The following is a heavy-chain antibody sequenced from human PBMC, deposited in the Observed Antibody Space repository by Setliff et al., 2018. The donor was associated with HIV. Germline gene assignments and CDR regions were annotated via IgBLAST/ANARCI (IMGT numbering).Heavy chain of an antibody. Sequence: SETLSLTCTVSGGSFSSYYWSWIRQPAGKGLEWIGRIYTSGSTNYNPSLKSRVTMSVDASKNQFSLKLSSVTAADTAVYYCARDKRYYYDSSIYWYFDLWGRGTLGTVSS. V-gene: IGHV4-4*07. CDR1: GGSFSSYY. J-gene: IGHJ2*01. CDR3: ARDKRYYYDSSIYWYFDL. CDR2: IYTSGST. D-gene: IGHD3-22*01.